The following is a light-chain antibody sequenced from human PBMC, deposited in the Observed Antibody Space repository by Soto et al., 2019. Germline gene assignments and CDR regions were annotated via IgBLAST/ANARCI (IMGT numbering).Light chain of an antibody. CDR3: QQRSNWPPSWT. Sequence: EIMITQSPPTLSVSPGERATLSCTAIQSVSSSLAWYPQNPGQPRRLLSYDASSRATGITARFSGSGSGTDFTVTISSLEPEDFAVFYCQQRSNWPPSWTFGQGTKVAIK. CDR2: DAS. CDR1: QSVSSS. V-gene: IGKV3-11*01. J-gene: IGKJ1*01.